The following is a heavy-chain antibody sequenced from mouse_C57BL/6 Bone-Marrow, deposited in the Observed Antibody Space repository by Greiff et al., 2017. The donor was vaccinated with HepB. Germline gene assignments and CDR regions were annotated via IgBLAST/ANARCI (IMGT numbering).Heavy chain of an antibody. J-gene: IGHJ2*01. Sequence: QVQLQQSGAELVRPGTSVKVSCKASGYAFTNYLIEWVKQRPGQGLEWIGVINPGSGGTNYNEKFKGKATLTADKSSSTAYMQLSSLTSEDSAVYFCARRVLYYFDYWGQGTTLTVSS. V-gene: IGHV1-54*01. CDR3: ARRVLYYFDY. CDR1: GYAFTNYL. CDR2: INPGSGGT.